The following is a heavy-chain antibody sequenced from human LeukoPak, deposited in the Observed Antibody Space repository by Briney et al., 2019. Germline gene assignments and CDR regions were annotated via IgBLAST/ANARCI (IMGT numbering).Heavy chain of an antibody. Sequence: GESLKISCKGTGYSIRSYWIGRVRQIPGKGMEWMGVIYPGDSRTRYNPSLQGQVTISVDKSINTAYLEWVSLKASDTAMYYCACRDLTSTWSYPWGQGTLVTVSS. CDR2: IYPGDSRT. J-gene: IGHJ5*02. D-gene: IGHD2-2*01. V-gene: IGHV5-51*01. CDR1: GYSIRSYW. CDR3: ACRDLTSTWSYP.